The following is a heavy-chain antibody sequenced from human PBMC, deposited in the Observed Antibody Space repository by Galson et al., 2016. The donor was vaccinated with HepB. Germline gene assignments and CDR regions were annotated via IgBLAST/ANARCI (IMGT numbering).Heavy chain of an antibody. CDR1: GFSFNNSG. CDR2: ISSINTYL. D-gene: IGHD3-22*01. V-gene: IGHV3-21*01. J-gene: IGHJ4*02. CDR3: ARGAYYYDSSGYFKIDY. Sequence: SLRLSCAASGFSFNNSGMHWVRQVPGKGLEWVSSISSINTYLYYADSVKGRFTISRDNAKNSRFLQMNRLRAEDTAVYYCARGAYYYDSSGYFKIDYWGQGTLVTVSS.